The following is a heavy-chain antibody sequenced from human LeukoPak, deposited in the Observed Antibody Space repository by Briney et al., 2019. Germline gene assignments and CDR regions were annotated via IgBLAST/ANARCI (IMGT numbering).Heavy chain of an antibody. CDR1: GVTFSSYE. D-gene: IGHD3-16*01. J-gene: IGHJ6*02. V-gene: IGHV3-48*03. Sequence: GGSLRLSCAASGVTFSSYEMNWVRQAPGKGLEWVSYISSSGSTIYYADSVKGRFTISRDNAKNSLHLQMNSLRAEDTAVYYCARDGAGVTYYYYGMDVWGQGTTVTVSS. CDR2: ISSSGSTI. CDR3: ARDGAGVTYYYYGMDV.